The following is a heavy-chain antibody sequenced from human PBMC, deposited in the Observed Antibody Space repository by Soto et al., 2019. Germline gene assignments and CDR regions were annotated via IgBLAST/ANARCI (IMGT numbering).Heavy chain of an antibody. J-gene: IGHJ4*02. CDR3: TRHTVDY. D-gene: IGHD4-4*01. CDR1: GFSLSDSA. CDR2: VRSKTQNYAT. Sequence: PGGSLRLSCVVSGFSLSDSAIHWVRQASGKGLEWVGRVRSKTQNYATEFAASVRGRFTISRDESKKTIYLHMSGLKTEDTAVYYCTRHTVDYWGQGTPVTVSS. V-gene: IGHV3-73*01.